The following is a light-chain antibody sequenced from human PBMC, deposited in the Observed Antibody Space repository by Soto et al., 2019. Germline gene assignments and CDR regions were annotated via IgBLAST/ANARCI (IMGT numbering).Light chain of an antibody. J-gene: IGLJ2*01. V-gene: IGLV1-44*01. CDR2: SNN. CDR1: SSNIGSNT. Sequence: QSVLTQPPSASGTPGQRVTISCSGSSSNIGSNTVNWYQQLPGTAPKLLIYSNNQRPSGVPVRFSGSKSGTSASLAISGLQSEDEADYYCAAWDDSLNGPYVVFGGGTKVTVL. CDR3: AAWDDSLNGPYVV.